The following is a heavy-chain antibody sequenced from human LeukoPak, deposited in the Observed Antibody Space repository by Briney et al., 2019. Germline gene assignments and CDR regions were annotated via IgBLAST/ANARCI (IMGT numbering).Heavy chain of an antibody. J-gene: IGHJ3*02. V-gene: IGHV3-48*01. CDR1: NFTFSDYP. Sequence: GGSLRLSCEASNFTFSDYPMNWVRQAPGRGLEWVSYINGDGTSIYYADSLKGRFTISRDNAKRSVYLQMTSLGVEDTAVYYCARDQDIVATISAFDIWGQGTMVTVSS. D-gene: IGHD5-12*01. CDR2: INGDGTSI. CDR3: ARDQDIVATISAFDI.